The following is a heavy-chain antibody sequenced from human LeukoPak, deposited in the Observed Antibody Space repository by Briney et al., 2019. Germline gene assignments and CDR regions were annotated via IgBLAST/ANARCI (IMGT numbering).Heavy chain of an antibody. Sequence: GGSLRLSCAASGFTFSSYGMHWVRQAPGKGLEWVAVISYDGSNKYCADSVKGRFTISRDNSKNTLYLQMNSLRAEDTAVYYCAKDLERHIVVVTASAVDYWGQGTLVTVSS. D-gene: IGHD2-21*02. CDR3: AKDLERHIVVVTASAVDY. V-gene: IGHV3-30*18. CDR2: ISYDGSNK. CDR1: GFTFSSYG. J-gene: IGHJ4*02.